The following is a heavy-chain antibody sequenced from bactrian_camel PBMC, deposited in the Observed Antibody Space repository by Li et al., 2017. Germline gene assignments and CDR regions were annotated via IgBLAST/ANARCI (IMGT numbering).Heavy chain of an antibody. CDR2: MAWAGNRP. Sequence: QLVESGGGLVQPGGSLRLSCEASGFTFSSYWMYWARQAPGKGLERISGMAWAGNRPWYAASVKGRFSISRDNAKNTVYLQMNSLRQEDTAMYYCLSSLGSDEGYWGQGTQVTVS. V-gene: IGHV3S25*01. CDR3: LSSLGSDEGY. D-gene: IGHD5*01. CDR1: GFTFSSYW. J-gene: IGHJ4*01.